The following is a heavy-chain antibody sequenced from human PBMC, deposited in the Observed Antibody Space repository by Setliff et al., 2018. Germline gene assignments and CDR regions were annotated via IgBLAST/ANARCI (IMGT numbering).Heavy chain of an antibody. J-gene: IGHJ4*02. Sequence: SETLSLTCDVSGFTISSGYYWGWVRQPPGMGLEWIGSFYYYTGKTYYNPSLKGRVGISADVSKNQLSLRLTSVVAADAAVYYCATLTVAGAGTFDLWGQGTLVTVSS. CDR3: ATLTVAGAGTFDL. D-gene: IGHD6-19*01. CDR1: GFTISSGYY. CDR2: FYYYTGKT. V-gene: IGHV4-38-2*01.